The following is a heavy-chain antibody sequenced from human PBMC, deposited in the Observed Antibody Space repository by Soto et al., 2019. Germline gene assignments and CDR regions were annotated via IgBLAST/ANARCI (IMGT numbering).Heavy chain of an antibody. CDR3: ARDSRVYSNPKWFDP. Sequence: QGQLVQSGAEVKKPGDSVKVSCKASGYTFTSYGTSWVRQAPGQGLEWMGWISAYNGNTNYAQKLQGRVTMTTDTSTSTAYMELRSLRSDDTAVYYCARDSRVYSNPKWFDPWGQGTLVTVSS. V-gene: IGHV1-18*01. CDR1: GYTFTSYG. D-gene: IGHD4-4*01. CDR2: ISAYNGNT. J-gene: IGHJ5*02.